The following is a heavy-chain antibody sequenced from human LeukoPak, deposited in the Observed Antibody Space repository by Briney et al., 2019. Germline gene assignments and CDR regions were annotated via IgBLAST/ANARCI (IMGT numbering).Heavy chain of an antibody. CDR1: GFTFSSYA. CDR2: ISYADGSYK. Sequence: PGRSLRLSCAASGFTFSSYAMHWVRQAPGKGLEWVASISYADGSYKYYADSVKGRFTISRDSSENTLYLQMNSLRAEDTAVYYCSRDLKSGGCSQGSGGSFDSWGQGTLVTVSS. D-gene: IGHD5-18*01. V-gene: IGHV3-30*01. CDR3: SRDLKSGGCSQGSGGSFDS. J-gene: IGHJ4*02.